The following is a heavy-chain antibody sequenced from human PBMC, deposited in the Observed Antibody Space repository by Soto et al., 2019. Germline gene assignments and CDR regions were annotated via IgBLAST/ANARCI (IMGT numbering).Heavy chain of an antibody. CDR2: INAGSGNT. V-gene: IGHV1-3*01. CDR3: ESSHALYYYYGMDV. J-gene: IGHJ6*02. D-gene: IGHD2-2*01. CDR1: GYTFTSYA. Sequence: ASVKVSCKASGYTFTSYAMHWVRQAPGQRLEWMGWINAGSGNTKYSQKFQGRVTITRDTSASTAYMELSSLRSEDTAVYYCESSHALYYYYGMDVWGQGTTVTVSS.